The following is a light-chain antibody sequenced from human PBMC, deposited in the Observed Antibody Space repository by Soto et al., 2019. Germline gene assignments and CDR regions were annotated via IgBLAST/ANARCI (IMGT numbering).Light chain of an antibody. Sequence: QSALTQPRSVSGSPGQSVTISCTGTSSDVGGYDFVSWYQHPPGKAPKLMIYDVSKRPSGVPDRFSGSKSGNTASLTISGLQAEDEADYYCCSYAGTYTRELFGGGTKLTVL. V-gene: IGLV2-11*01. CDR2: DVS. J-gene: IGLJ2*01. CDR1: SSDVGGYDF. CDR3: CSYAGTYTREL.